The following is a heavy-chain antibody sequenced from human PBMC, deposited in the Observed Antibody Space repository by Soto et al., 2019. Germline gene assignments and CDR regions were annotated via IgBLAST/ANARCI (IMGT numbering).Heavy chain of an antibody. J-gene: IGHJ5*02. V-gene: IGHV3-48*02. CDR3: ARDRTITIFGVGNWFDP. CDR1: GFKFSRYS. Sequence: VGSQRSSYEARGFKFSRYSMNWVRQTKGKGLEWVSYISSSSTIYYADSVKGRFTVSRDNAKNSLYLQMNSLRDEDTAVYYCARDRTITIFGVGNWFDPWGQGTLVTVSS. D-gene: IGHD3-3*01. CDR2: ISSSSTI.